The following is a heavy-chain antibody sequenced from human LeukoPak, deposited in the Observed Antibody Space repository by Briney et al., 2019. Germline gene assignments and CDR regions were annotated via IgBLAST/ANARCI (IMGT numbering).Heavy chain of an antibody. D-gene: IGHD6-19*01. V-gene: IGHV4-39*07. J-gene: IGHJ4*02. CDR2: GDYSGGT. CDR1: GDSFSSVTDY. CDR3: AGERGEEYSSGWYKRNYFDN. Sequence: PSETLSLTCTVSGDSFSSVTDYWAWIRQPPGKGLEWIASGDYSGGTYYNPSLESRVAISADMSKNQFSLKLTSVTGAGTAVYYCAGERGEEYSSGWYKRNYFDNWGQGIRVTVSS.